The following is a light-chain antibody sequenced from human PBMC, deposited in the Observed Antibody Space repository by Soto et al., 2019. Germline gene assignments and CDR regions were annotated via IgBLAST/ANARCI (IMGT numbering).Light chain of an antibody. J-gene: IGKJ1*01. V-gene: IGKV3-20*01. CDR3: QQYASSTRT. CDR2: GAS. Sequence: EIVLTQSPGTLSLSPGERATLSCRASQSVSSYYLAWYQQKPGQAPRLLIYGASSRATGIPDRFSGSGSGTDFTLTISRLEPEDFAVYYCQQYASSTRTFGQGTKVEIK. CDR1: QSVSSYY.